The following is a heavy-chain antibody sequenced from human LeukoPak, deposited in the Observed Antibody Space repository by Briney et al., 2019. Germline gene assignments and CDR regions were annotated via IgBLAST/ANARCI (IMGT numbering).Heavy chain of an antibody. CDR2: IIPILGIA. J-gene: IGHJ4*02. CDR1: GGTFSSYA. CDR3: ARGTSSYGGYYFDY. V-gene: IGHV1-69*04. D-gene: IGHD5-12*01. Sequence: SVKASCKASGGTFSSYAISWVRQAPGQGLEWMGRIIPILGIANYAQKFQGRVTITADKSTSTAYMELSSLRSEDTAVYYCARGTSSYGGYYFDYWGQGTLVTVSS.